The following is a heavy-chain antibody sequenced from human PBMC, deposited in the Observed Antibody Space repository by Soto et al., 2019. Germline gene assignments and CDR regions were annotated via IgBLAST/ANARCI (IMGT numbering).Heavy chain of an antibody. D-gene: IGHD3-3*01. CDR3: ARWSYLDY. V-gene: IGHV3-23*01. J-gene: IGHJ4*02. Sequence: SGGSLRLSCAASGFSFGSYALSWVRQAPGKGLEWVSTISGSDGKTFYADSVKGRFSISRDTSQSTLYLQMNSLRADDTAMYYCARWSYLDYWGQGTRVTVYS. CDR1: GFSFGSYA. CDR2: ISGSDGKT.